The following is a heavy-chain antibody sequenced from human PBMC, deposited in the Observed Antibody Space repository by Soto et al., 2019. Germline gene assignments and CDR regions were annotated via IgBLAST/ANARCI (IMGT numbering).Heavy chain of an antibody. CDR2: IIPIFGTA. D-gene: IGHD3-10*01. CDR1: GGTFSSYA. CDR3: ARGATMVRGVIVDYYYYGMDV. Sequence: QVQLVQSGAEVKKPGSSVKVSCKASGGTFSSYAISWVRQAPGQGLEWMGGIIPIFGTANYAQKFQGRVTITADESTSTAYRELSSLRSEDTAVYYCARGATMVRGVIVDYYYYGMDVWGQGTTVTVSS. V-gene: IGHV1-69*12. J-gene: IGHJ6*02.